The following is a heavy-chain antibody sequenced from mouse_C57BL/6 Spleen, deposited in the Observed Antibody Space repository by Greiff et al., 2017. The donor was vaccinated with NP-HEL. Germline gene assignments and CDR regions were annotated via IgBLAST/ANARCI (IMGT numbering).Heavy chain of an antibody. CDR3: ARMGYYGSRNYAMDY. Sequence: VQRVESGPGLVAPSQSLSITCTVSGFSLTSYAISWVRQPPGEGLEWLGVIWTGGGTNYNSALKSRLSISKDNSKSQVFLKMNSLQTDDTARYYCARMGYYGSRNYAMDYWGQGTSVTVSS. J-gene: IGHJ4*01. CDR1: GFSLTSYA. CDR2: IWTGGGT. V-gene: IGHV2-9-1*01. D-gene: IGHD1-1*01.